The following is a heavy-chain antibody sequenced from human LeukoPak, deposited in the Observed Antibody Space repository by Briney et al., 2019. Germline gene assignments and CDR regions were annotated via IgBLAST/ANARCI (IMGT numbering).Heavy chain of an antibody. CDR1: GFTFSDYY. CDR2: ISSSGSTI. CDR3: ARVGGIRDFWSGYYNRWFDP. V-gene: IGHV3-11*01. J-gene: IGHJ5*02. D-gene: IGHD3-3*01. Sequence: GGSLRLSCAASGFTFSDYYMSWIRQAPGKGLEWVSYISSSGSTIYYADSVKGRFTISRDNAKNSLYLQMNSLRAEDTALYYCARVGGIRDFWSGYYNRWFDPWGQGTLVTVSS.